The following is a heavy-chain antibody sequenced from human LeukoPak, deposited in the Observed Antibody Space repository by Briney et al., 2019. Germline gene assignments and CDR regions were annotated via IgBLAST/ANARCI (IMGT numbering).Heavy chain of an antibody. D-gene: IGHD3-3*01. CDR1: GFTFSSYS. V-gene: IGHV3-21*01. Sequence: GGSLRLSCAASGFTFSSYSMNWVRQAPGKGLEWVSSISTSSSYIYHADSVKGRFTISRDNAKNLLYLQMNSLRAEDTAVYYCARDRGETYDFWSGSPPNWFDPWGQGTLVTVSS. J-gene: IGHJ5*02. CDR3: ARDRGETYDFWSGSPPNWFDP. CDR2: ISTSSSYI.